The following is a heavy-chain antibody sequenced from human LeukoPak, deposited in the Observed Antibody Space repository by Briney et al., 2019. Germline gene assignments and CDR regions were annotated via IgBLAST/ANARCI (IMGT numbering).Heavy chain of an antibody. V-gene: IGHV5-51*01. D-gene: IGHD1-26*01. CDR3: ARRLVVGATVYYFDY. CDR1: GYSFPNYW. CDR2: IYPGDSDT. Sequence: GESLKISCKGSGYSFPNYWIAWVRQMPGKGLEWMGIIYPGDSDTRYSPSFQGQVTISADKSISTAYLQWSSLKASDGAMYYCARRLVVGATVYYFDYWGQGTLVTVSS. J-gene: IGHJ4*02.